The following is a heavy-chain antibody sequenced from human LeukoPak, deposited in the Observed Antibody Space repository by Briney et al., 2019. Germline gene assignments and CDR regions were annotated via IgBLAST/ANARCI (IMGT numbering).Heavy chain of an antibody. Sequence: AAVKVSCKASGYTFTSYGISWVRQAPGQGLEWMGWIRAYKGNTNYAQKLQARVTKATDTSTSTDYMEMKSLISDDTAVYYGARSHYYDRSGYHVIGFKYWGQGTLVTVSS. CDR1: GYTFTSYG. D-gene: IGHD3-22*01. CDR2: IRAYKGNT. CDR3: ARSHYYDRSGYHVIGFKY. V-gene: IGHV1-18*01. J-gene: IGHJ4*02.